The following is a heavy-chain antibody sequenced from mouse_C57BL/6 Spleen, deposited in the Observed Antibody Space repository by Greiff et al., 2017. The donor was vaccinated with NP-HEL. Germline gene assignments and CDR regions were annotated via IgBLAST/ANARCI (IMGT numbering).Heavy chain of an antibody. D-gene: IGHD2-1*01. V-gene: IGHV5-17*01. J-gene: IGHJ2*01. CDR3: ARGNGDFGY. CDR1: GFTFSDYG. CDR2: ISSGSSTI. Sequence: EVKLMESGGGLVKPGGSLKLSCAASGFTFSDYGMHWVRQAPEKGLEWVAYISSGSSTIYYADTVKGRFTISRDNAKNTLVLQMTSLRSEDTAMYYCARGNGDFGYWGQGTTLTVSS.